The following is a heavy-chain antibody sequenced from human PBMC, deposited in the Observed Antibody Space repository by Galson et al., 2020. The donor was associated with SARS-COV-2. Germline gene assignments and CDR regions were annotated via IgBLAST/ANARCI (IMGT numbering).Heavy chain of an antibody. D-gene: IGHD2-15*01. CDR3: ARTYGGNHYFDY. CDR2: VVPIFGTT. J-gene: IGHJ4*02. V-gene: IGHV1-69*01. Sequence: VKVSCKASGGSFRSHVFSWVRQAPGQGLQWMGEVVPIFGTTHYAQDFQGRITIIADESTSTAYMELSSLRSEDTAVYYCARTYGGNHYFDYWGQGTLVTVSS. CDR1: GGSFRSHV.